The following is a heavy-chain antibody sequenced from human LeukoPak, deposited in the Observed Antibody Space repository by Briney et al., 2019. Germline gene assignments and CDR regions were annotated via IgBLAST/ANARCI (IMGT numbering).Heavy chain of an antibody. J-gene: IGHJ4*02. CDR3: ARDSGDYYDSSGAIDY. V-gene: IGHV4-4*07. D-gene: IGHD3-22*01. CDR1: GGSISSYY. Sequence: SESLSLTCTVSGGSISSYYWSWIRQPAGKGLEWIGRIYTSGSTNYNPSLKSRVTMSVDTSKNQFSLKLSSVTAADTAVYYCARDSGDYYDSSGAIDYWGQGTLVTVSS. CDR2: IYTSGST.